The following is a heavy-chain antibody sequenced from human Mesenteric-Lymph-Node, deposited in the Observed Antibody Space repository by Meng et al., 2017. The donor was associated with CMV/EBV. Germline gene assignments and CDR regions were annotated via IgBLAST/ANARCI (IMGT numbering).Heavy chain of an antibody. D-gene: IGHD3-22*01. V-gene: IGHV3-30*02. CDR2: IRYDGSNK. Sequence: GGSLRLSCAASGFSFSNYGMHWVRQAPGKGLEWVAFIRYDGSNKYYADSVKGRFTISRDNSKNTLHLQMNSLRTEDTAVYYCAKDGYDRGDYWGQGTLVTVSS. J-gene: IGHJ4*02. CDR1: GFSFSNYG. CDR3: AKDGYDRGDY.